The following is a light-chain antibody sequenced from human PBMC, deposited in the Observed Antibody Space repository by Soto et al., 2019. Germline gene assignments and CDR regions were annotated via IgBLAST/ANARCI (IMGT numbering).Light chain of an antibody. V-gene: IGLV1-51*02. CDR3: QSYDSSLSGFYV. CDR2: END. J-gene: IGLJ1*01. Sequence: QSVLTQPPSVSAAPGQKVTMSCSGGSSNIGNYYVSWHQQLPGTAPKLVIYENDKRPSGIPDRFSGSKSGTSATLGITGLQTGDEADYYCQSYDSSLSGFYVFGTGTKVTVL. CDR1: SSNIGNYY.